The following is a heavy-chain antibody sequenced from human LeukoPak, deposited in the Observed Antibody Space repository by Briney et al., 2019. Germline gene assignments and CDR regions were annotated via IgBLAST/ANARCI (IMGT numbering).Heavy chain of an antibody. Sequence: ASVKVSCKASGYTFTSYYMHWVRQAPGQGLEWMGIINPSGGSTSYAQKFQGRVTITRDTSASTAYMELNSLRSEDMAVYYCARNYGSGEFDYWGQGTLVTVSS. J-gene: IGHJ4*02. V-gene: IGHV1-46*01. CDR3: ARNYGSGEFDY. CDR2: INPSGGST. CDR1: GYTFTSYY. D-gene: IGHD3-10*01.